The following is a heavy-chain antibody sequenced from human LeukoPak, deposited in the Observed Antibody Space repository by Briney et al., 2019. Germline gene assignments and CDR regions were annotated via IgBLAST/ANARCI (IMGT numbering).Heavy chain of an antibody. CDR1: GGSFSGYY. J-gene: IGHJ2*01. Sequence: PSETLSLTCAVYGGSFSGYYWSWIRQPPGKGLEWIGEINHSGSTNYNPSLKSRVTISVDTSKNQFSLKLSSVTAADTAVYYCARDYVVVSLGFDLWGRGTLVTVSS. CDR3: ARDYVVVSLGFDL. V-gene: IGHV4-34*01. D-gene: IGHD2-15*01. CDR2: INHSGST.